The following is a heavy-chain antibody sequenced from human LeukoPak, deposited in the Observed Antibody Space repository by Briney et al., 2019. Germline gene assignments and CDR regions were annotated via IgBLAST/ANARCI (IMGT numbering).Heavy chain of an antibody. CDR1: GYTFTGYY. D-gene: IGHD1-1*01. CDR3: ARGYNWNDWNWFDP. CDR2: INPNSGGT. Sequence: ASVKVSCKASGYTFTGYYMHWVRQAPGQGLEWMGWINPNSGGTNYAQKFQGWVTMTRDTSISTAYMELSRLRSDDTAVYYCARGYNWNDWNWFDPWGQGTLVTVSS. V-gene: IGHV1-2*04. J-gene: IGHJ5*02.